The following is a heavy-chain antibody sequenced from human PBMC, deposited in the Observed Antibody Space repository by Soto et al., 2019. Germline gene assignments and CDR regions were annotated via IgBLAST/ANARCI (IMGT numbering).Heavy chain of an antibody. D-gene: IGHD5-18*01. Sequence: ASVKVSCKASGYTFANNDVTWVRQATGQGLEWMGWMNPGSGDTGYAQKFQGRVTMTRNISIATAYMELSSLRSEDTAIYYCARMASFGSLNWFDPWGQGTLVTVSS. V-gene: IGHV1-8*01. CDR3: ARMASFGSLNWFDP. CDR2: MNPGSGDT. J-gene: IGHJ5*02. CDR1: GYTFANND.